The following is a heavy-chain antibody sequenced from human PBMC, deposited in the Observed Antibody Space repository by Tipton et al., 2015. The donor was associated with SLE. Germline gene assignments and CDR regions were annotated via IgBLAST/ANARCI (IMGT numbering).Heavy chain of an antibody. D-gene: IGHD3-3*01. CDR1: GGSISSGSYY. J-gene: IGHJ6*03. Sequence: TLSLTCTVSGGSISSGSYYWSWIRQPAGKGLEWIGRIYTSGSTYYNPSLKSRVTISVDTSKNQFSLKVSSVTAADTAVYYCARESNYDFWSGMNYYFYFMDVWGKGTTVTVSS. CDR2: IYTSGST. CDR3: ARESNYDFWSGMNYYFYFMDV. V-gene: IGHV4-61*02.